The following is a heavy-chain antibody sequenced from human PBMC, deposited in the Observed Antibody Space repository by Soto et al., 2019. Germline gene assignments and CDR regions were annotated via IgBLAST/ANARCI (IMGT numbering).Heavy chain of an antibody. CDR1: GGSLGDYY. Sequence: QVQLQESGPGLVKPSETLSLICTVSGGSLGDYYWTWIRQPPGKGLEWLGYISTTGVXXXXXSLXXXXXXXXXXXXXXXXXXXXSVTAADTAMYFCARHGGDVVVVRGWGQGTXXTXSX. CDR2: ISTTGVX. J-gene: IGHJ4*02. V-gene: IGHV4-4*08. CDR3: ARHGGDVVVVRG. D-gene: IGHD2-21*01.